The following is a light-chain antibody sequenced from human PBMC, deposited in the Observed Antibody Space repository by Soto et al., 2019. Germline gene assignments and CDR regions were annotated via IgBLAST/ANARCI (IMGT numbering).Light chain of an antibody. CDR1: SSDVGGYDY. Sequence: QSALTQPPSASGSPGQSVTISCTGTSSDVGGYDYVSWYQQVPGKAPKLIIYEVNKRPSGVPGRFSGSKSGNTASLTVSGLQIEDEAIYYCGSYAATNRFVVFGGGTKLTVL. V-gene: IGLV2-8*01. CDR3: GSYAATNRFVV. J-gene: IGLJ2*01. CDR2: EVN.